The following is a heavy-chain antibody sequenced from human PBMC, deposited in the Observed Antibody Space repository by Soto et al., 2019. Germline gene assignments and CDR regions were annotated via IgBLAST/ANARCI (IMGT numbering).Heavy chain of an antibody. CDR3: ARHRYNSGPTDNDMDV. Sequence: GESLKISCKGSGYDFAAYWIGWVRQMPGKGLEWMGIIYPGDSDTKYSPSFQGQVTISVDKSISTAYLQWSSLTASDTAMYYCARHRYNSGPTDNDMDVWGQGTTVTVSS. CDR2: IYPGDSDT. J-gene: IGHJ6*02. V-gene: IGHV5-51*01. CDR1: GYDFAAYW. D-gene: IGHD6-19*01.